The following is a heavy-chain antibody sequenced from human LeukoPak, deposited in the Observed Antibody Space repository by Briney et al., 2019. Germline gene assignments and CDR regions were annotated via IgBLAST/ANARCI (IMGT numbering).Heavy chain of an antibody. CDR1: GSTFSQYP. J-gene: IGHJ4*02. D-gene: IGHD3-10*01. V-gene: IGHV3-30*04. Sequence: GRSLRLFCAASGSTFSQYPMHWVRQATGKGLEWVAVISYDGTNNYRADSVKGRFTISRDNANNTLYLQMNSLRPEDTAVYFCASLMVRGIRDFDHWGQGTLVTVSS. CDR3: ASLMVRGIRDFDH. CDR2: ISYDGTNN.